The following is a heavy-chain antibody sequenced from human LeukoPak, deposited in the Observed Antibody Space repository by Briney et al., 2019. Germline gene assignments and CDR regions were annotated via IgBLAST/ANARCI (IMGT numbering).Heavy chain of an antibody. J-gene: IGHJ6*03. Sequence: PGGSLRLSCAASGFTFSSYEMNWVRQAPGKGLEWVSGIKWNGGSTGYADSVKGRFTISRDNAKNSLYLQMNSLRAEDTALYYCARGFTVTLPVGYHYYMDVWGKGTTVTVSS. CDR2: IKWNGGST. CDR1: GFTFSSYE. CDR3: ARGFTVTLPVGYHYYMDV. D-gene: IGHD4-11*01. V-gene: IGHV3-20*04.